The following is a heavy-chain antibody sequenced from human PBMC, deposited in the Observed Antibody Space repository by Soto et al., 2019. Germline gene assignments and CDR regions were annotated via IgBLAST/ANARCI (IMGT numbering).Heavy chain of an antibody. D-gene: IGHD6-13*01. CDR3: ASRRRDIAAAGTALDY. CDR2: IIPIFGTA. CDR1: GGTFSSYA. V-gene: IGHV1-69*13. J-gene: IGHJ4*01. Sequence: ASVKVSCKASGGTFSSYAISWVRQAPGQGLEWMGGIIPIFGTANYAQKFQGRVTITADESTSTAYMELSSLRSEDTAVYYCASRRRDIAAAGTALDYWGHGTLVTVSS.